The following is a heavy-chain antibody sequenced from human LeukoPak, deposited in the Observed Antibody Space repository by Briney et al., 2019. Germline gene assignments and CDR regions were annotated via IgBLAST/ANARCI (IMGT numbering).Heavy chain of an antibody. CDR2: ISTYWGST. Sequence: GGSLRLSCAASGFNLSSYSMHWVRQAPGKGLEYVSAISTYWGSTYYANSVKDRFTISRDNSKNTVYLQMGSLRTEDMAVYYCARDRFPVYWGQGTLVTVSS. CDR1: GFNLSSYS. J-gene: IGHJ4*02. CDR3: ARDRFPVY. V-gene: IGHV3-64*01.